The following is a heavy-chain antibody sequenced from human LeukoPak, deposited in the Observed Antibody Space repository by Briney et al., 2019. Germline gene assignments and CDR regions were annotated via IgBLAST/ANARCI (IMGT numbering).Heavy chain of an antibody. J-gene: IGHJ3*02. V-gene: IGHV3-7*01. D-gene: IGHD4-17*01. CDR2: IKQDGSEK. Sequence: WGSLRLSCAASGFTFSSYWMSWARQAPGKGLEWVANIKQDGSEKYYVDSVKGRFTISRDNAKNSLYLQMNSLRAEDTAVYYCARIGHSLLTVTTGGDAFDIWGQGTMVTVSS. CDR3: ARIGHSLLTVTTGGDAFDI. CDR1: GFTFSSYW.